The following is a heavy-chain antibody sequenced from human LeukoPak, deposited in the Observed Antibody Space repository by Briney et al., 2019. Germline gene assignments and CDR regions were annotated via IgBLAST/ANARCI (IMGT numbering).Heavy chain of an antibody. CDR3: ARALLRLGYFDY. V-gene: IGHV3-66*01. D-gene: IGHD3-16*01. J-gene: IGHJ4*02. CDR2: IYNGGST. Sequence: GGSLGLSCAASGFTVSSNYMSWVRQAPGKGLEWVSVIYNGGSTYYADSVKGRFTISRDNSKNTLFLQMNSLRAEDTAVYYCARALLRLGYFDYWGQGTLVTVSS. CDR1: GFTVSSNY.